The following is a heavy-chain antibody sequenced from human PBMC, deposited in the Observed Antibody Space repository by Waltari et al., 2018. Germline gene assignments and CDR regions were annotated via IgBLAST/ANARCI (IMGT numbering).Heavy chain of an antibody. V-gene: IGHV3-7*01. Sequence: EVQLVESGGGLVQPGGSLRLSCAASGFTFSSYWMSWARQAPGKGLELVANIKQDGSEKYYVDSVKGRFTISRDNAKNSLYLQMNSLRAEDTAVYYCARSLLSRYFDLWGRGTLVTVSS. CDR1: GFTFSSYW. D-gene: IGHD3-16*02. CDR3: ARSLLSRYFDL. J-gene: IGHJ2*01. CDR2: IKQDGSEK.